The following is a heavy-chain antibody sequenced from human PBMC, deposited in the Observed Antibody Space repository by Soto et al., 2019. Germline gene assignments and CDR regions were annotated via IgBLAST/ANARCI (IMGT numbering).Heavy chain of an antibody. Sequence: ASVKVSCKASGYTFTSYGISWVRQAPGQGLEWMGWISAYNGNTNYAQKLQGRVTMTTDTSTSTAYMELRSLRSDDTAVYYCARNEYSSGWYVHWLDPWGQGTLVTVYS. CDR2: ISAYNGNT. CDR1: GYTFTSYG. V-gene: IGHV1-18*01. D-gene: IGHD6-13*01. CDR3: ARNEYSSGWYVHWLDP. J-gene: IGHJ5*02.